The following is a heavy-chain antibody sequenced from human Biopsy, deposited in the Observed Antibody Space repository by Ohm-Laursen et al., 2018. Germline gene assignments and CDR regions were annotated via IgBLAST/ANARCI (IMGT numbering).Heavy chain of an antibody. D-gene: IGHD6-19*01. J-gene: IGHJ4*02. Sequence: SQTLSLTCAVYGGSFSGYYWSWIRQPPGKGLEWIGEINHSGSTNYNSSLKSRVTISVDTSKNQFSLKLSSVTAADTAVYYCARGRLRAVARFDYWGQGTLVTVSS. V-gene: IGHV4-34*01. CDR2: INHSGST. CDR3: ARGRLRAVARFDY. CDR1: GGSFSGYY.